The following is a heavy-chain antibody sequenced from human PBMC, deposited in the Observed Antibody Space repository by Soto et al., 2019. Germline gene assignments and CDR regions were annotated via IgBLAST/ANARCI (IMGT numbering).Heavy chain of an antibody. D-gene: IGHD3-9*01. V-gene: IGHV1-69*06. CDR3: ARDPRYDDILTGYLVLGYYRMDV. Sequence: SVKVSCKASGGTFSSYAISWVRQAPGQGLEWMGGIIPIFGTANYAQKFQGRVTITADKSTSTAYMELSSLRSEDTAVYYCARDPRYDDILTGYLVLGYYRMDVWGQGTTVTVSS. CDR2: IIPIFGTA. CDR1: GGTFSSYA. J-gene: IGHJ6*02.